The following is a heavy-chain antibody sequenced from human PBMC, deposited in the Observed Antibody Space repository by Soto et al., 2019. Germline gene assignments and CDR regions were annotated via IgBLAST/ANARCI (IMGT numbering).Heavy chain of an antibody. CDR1: GYTFTSYY. CDR3: ARVGSSSWYDGYYYGMDV. D-gene: IGHD6-13*01. Sequence: ASVKVSCKASGYTFTSYYMHWVRQAPGQGLEWMGIINPSGGSTSYAQKFQGRVTMTRDTSTSTVYMELSSLRSEDTAVYYCARVGSSSWYDGYYYGMDVWGQGTTVTVS. V-gene: IGHV1-46*01. J-gene: IGHJ6*02. CDR2: INPSGGST.